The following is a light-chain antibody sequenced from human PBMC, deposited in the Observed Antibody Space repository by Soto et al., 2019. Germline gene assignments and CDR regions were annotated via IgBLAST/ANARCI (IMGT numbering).Light chain of an antibody. CDR3: QQYGRPPRAT. Sequence: EILLTKSPRTLSSSEGERATVPGRASQSVSTNQLAWYQQKPGQAPRLLIYGASSRATGIADRFSGGGSGTDFTLSISKVEPEDFAVYYCQQYGRPPRATFGQGTRLEIK. J-gene: IGKJ5*01. CDR2: GAS. CDR1: QSVSTNQ. V-gene: IGKV3-20*01.